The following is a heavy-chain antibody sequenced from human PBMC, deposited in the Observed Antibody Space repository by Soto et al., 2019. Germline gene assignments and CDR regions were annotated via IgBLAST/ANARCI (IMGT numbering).Heavy chain of an antibody. CDR1: GFTFSSYS. D-gene: IGHD5-12*01. CDR3: ASLYSGYDPGSSPQYYMDV. Sequence: GGSLRLSCAASGFTFSSYSMNWVRQAPGKGLEWVSYISSSSSTIYYADSVKGRFTISRDNAKNSLYLQMNSLRAEDTAVYYCASLYSGYDPGSSPQYYMDVWGKGTTVTVSS. V-gene: IGHV3-48*01. J-gene: IGHJ6*03. CDR2: ISSSSSTI.